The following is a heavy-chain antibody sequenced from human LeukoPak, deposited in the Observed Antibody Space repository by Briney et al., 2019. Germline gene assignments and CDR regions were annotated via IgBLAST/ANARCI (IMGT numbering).Heavy chain of an antibody. V-gene: IGHV3-48*03. CDR1: GFTFSSYE. CDR3: AELGINMIGGV. Sequence: GGSLRLSCAASGFTFSSYEMKWVRQAPGKGREWGSYISSSGRTISYADSGKGRFTTSRDNGKNSLYLQMNSLSAEDTAVYYCAELGINMIGGVWGKGSTVTISS. D-gene: IGHD3-10*02. J-gene: IGHJ6*04. CDR2: ISSSGRTI.